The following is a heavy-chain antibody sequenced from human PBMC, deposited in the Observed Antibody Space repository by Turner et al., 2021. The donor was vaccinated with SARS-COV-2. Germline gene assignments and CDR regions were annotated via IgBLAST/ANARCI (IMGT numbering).Heavy chain of an antibody. CDR3: AKDQVSGDGYVVFDY. J-gene: IGHJ4*02. V-gene: IGHV3-23*01. Sequence: EVQLLESGGDLVQPGGSLRLSCVASAFTFSIYAMNWVRQAPGKGVGGVSTIVGSGYSTYYADSVKGRFTISRDNSKNTVYLQMNSLRDEDTALYYCAKDQVSGDGYVVFDYWGQGTQVTVSS. CDR2: IVGSGYST. D-gene: IGHD5-12*01. CDR1: AFTFSIYA.